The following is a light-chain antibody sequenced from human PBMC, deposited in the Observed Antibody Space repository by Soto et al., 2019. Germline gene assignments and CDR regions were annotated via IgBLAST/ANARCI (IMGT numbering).Light chain of an antibody. V-gene: IGKV1-39*01. J-gene: IGKJ4*01. CDR2: TAS. CDR3: QQSYTTPLG. Sequence: DIQMTQSPSSLSASVGDRFTMTCRASQSISSYLNWYQQKPGKAPKLLIFTASTLQSGVPSRFSGSGSGTDFTLTISSLQPEDFATYYCQQSYTTPLGFGGGTKVDI. CDR1: QSISSY.